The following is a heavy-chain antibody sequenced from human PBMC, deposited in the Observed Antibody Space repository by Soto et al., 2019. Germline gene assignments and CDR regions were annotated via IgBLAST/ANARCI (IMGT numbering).Heavy chain of an antibody. V-gene: IGHV4-59*01. CDR3: ARGIHSGSSDGGGFDP. CDR2: VYYTGST. CDR1: GGSLISYY. J-gene: IGHJ5*02. Sequence: QVQLQESGPGLVKPSESLSLTCSVSGGSLISYYWTWIRQPPGKGLEWIGYVYYTGSTRSNPSLESRVTVSLYTPRKQFSLKLSSVTAADTAVYYCARGIHSGSSDGGGFDPWGQGILVTVSS. D-gene: IGHD6-13*01.